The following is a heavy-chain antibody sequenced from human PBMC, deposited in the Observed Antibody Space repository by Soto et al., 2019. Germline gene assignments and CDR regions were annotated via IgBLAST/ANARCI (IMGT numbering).Heavy chain of an antibody. V-gene: IGHV3-30-3*01. J-gene: IGHJ6*02. D-gene: IGHD3-10*01. CDR1: GFPFSSYA. CDR3: ARLREGVFRGGSFGV. CDR2: ISYDGSNK. Sequence: PGGSLRLSCAASGFPFSSYAMHWVRQAPGKGLEWVAVISYDGSNKYYADSVKGRFTISRDNSKNTLYLQMNSLRAEDTAVYYCARLREGVFRGGSFGVWGQGTTGTVLL.